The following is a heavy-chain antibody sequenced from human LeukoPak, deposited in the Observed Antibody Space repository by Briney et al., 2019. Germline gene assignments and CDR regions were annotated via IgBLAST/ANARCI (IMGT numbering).Heavy chain of an antibody. D-gene: IGHD5-18*01. Sequence: QTGGSLKLSCAASGFTFSGSAMHWVRQASGKGLVWVGRIRSKLNSYASAYAASVKGRFTISRDDSKNTAYLQMNSLKTADTAVYYCTRTAMVTGFDSWGQGNLVTVSS. J-gene: IGHJ4*02. CDR3: TRTAMVTGFDS. CDR2: IRSKLNSYAS. V-gene: IGHV3-73*01. CDR1: GFTFSGSA.